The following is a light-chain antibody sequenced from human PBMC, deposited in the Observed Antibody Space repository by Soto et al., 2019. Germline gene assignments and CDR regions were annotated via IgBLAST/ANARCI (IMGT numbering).Light chain of an antibody. V-gene: IGKV3-15*01. CDR3: QQYNNWRPFT. CDR1: QSVSSN. CDR2: DAS. Sequence: MTQSPSSLSVSPGERATLSCRASQSVSSNLAWYQQKPGQAPRLLIYDASTRATGIPARFSGSGSGTEFTLTISSLQSEDFAIYYCQQYNNWRPFTFGQGTKLDIK. J-gene: IGKJ2*01.